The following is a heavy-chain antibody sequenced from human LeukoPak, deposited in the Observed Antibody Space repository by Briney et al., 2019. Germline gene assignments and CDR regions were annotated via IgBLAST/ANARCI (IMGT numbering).Heavy chain of an antibody. V-gene: IGHV1-69*05. Sequence: SVKVSCRASGYTFTSYDINWVRQATGQGLEWMGRITPIFGTANYAQKFQGRVTITTDESTSTAYMELSSLRSEDTAVYYCARDNYGDYVFWFDPWGQGTLVTVSA. D-gene: IGHD4-17*01. J-gene: IGHJ5*02. CDR2: ITPIFGTA. CDR1: GYTFTSYD. CDR3: ARDNYGDYVFWFDP.